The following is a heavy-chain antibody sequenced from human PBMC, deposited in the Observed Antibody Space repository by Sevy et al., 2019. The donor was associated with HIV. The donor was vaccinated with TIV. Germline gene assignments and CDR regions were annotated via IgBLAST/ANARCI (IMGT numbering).Heavy chain of an antibody. CDR1: GFTFSSYA. V-gene: IGHV3-23*01. D-gene: IGHD3-9*01. Sequence: GGSLRLSCAASGFTFSSYAMSWVRQAPGKGLEWVSAISGSGGSTYYADSVKGRLTISRDNSKNTRYLQMNSLRAEDRAGYYGAKDTTCYDILTGYFKFGEVDYWGQGTLVTVSS. J-gene: IGHJ4*02. CDR2: ISGSGGST. CDR3: AKDTTCYDILTGYFKFGEVDY.